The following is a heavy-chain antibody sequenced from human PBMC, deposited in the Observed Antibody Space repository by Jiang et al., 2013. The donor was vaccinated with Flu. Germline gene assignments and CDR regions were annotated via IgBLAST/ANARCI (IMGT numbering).Heavy chain of an antibody. D-gene: IGHD3-3*01. CDR2: IYYSGST. Sequence: GPGLVKPSQTLSLTCTVSGGSISSGGYYWSWIRQHPGKGLEWIGYIYYSGSTYYNPSLKSRVTISVDTSKNQFSLKLSSVTAADTAVYYCARLEKYYDFWSGYPHPNYGTDVWGQGTAVTVSS. J-gene: IGHJ6*02. V-gene: IGHV4-31*03. CDR3: ARLEKYYDFWSGYPHPNYGTDV. CDR1: GGSISSGGYY.